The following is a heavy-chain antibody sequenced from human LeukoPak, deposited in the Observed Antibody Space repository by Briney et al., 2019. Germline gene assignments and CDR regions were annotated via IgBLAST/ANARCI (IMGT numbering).Heavy chain of an antibody. J-gene: IGHJ6*02. Sequence: GGSLRLSCAASGFTFSSYWMSWVRQAPGKGLEWVANIKQDGSEKYYVDSVKGRFTISRDNAKNSLYLQTNSLRAEDTAVYYCARDRVDIVVVVADYYGMDVWGQGTTVTVSS. CDR3: ARDRVDIVVVVADYYGMDV. CDR1: GFTFSSYW. D-gene: IGHD2-15*01. V-gene: IGHV3-7*01. CDR2: IKQDGSEK.